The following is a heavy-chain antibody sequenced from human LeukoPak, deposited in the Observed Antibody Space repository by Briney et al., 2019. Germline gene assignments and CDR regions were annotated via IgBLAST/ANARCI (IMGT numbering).Heavy chain of an antibody. Sequence: PGGSLRLSYAASGFTFSSYWMHWARQAPGKGLVWVSRINSDGSSTTYADSVKGRFTIARDNAKNTLYLQMNSLRPEDTAVYYCARDVDYHVTSECFDYWGQGTLVTVSS. CDR3: ARDVDYHVTSECFDY. J-gene: IGHJ4*02. CDR2: INSDGSST. V-gene: IGHV3-74*03. CDR1: GFTFSSYW. D-gene: IGHD3-22*01.